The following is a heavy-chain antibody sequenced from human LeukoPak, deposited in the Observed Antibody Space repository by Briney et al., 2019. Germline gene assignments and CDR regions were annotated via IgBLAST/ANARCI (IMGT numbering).Heavy chain of an antibody. CDR3: ARAKSARFLEWLPHYYFDY. CDR2: ISAYNGNT. CDR1: GYTFTSYG. D-gene: IGHD3-3*01. Sequence: ASVKVSCKASGYTFTSYGISWVRQAPGQGLEWMGWISAYNGNTNYAQKLQGRVTITADESTSTAYMELSSLRSEDTAVYYCARAKSARFLEWLPHYYFDYWGQGTLVTVSS. V-gene: IGHV1-18*01. J-gene: IGHJ4*02.